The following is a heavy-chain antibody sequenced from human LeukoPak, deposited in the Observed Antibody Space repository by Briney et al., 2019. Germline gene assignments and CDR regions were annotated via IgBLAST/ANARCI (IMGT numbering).Heavy chain of an antibody. D-gene: IGHD2-2*01. CDR3: ARQPKPGYCSSTSCYEDY. V-gene: IGHV7-4-1*02. CDR1: GYTFTSYA. CDR2: INTNTGNP. Sequence: ASVKVSCEASGYTFTSYAMNWVRQAPGQGLEWMGWINTNTGNPTYAQGFTGRFVFSLDTSVSTAYLQISSLKAEDTAVYYCARQPKPGYCSSTSCYEDYWGQGTLVTVSS. J-gene: IGHJ4*02.